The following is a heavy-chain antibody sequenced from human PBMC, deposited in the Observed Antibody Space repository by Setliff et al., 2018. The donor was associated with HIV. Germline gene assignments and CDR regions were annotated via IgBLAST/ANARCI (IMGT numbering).Heavy chain of an antibody. Sequence: SETLSLTCTVSGGSISSYCWNWIRQSPGRGLEWIGFIFSSGSTKYNPSLQSRVTMSADTPNNRFALKLSSVTAADTAVYYCARRAVQDGSVTSSNWFESWGQGTLVTVSS. CDR2: IFSSGST. J-gene: IGHJ5*01. V-gene: IGHV4-4*09. D-gene: IGHD2-2*01. CDR1: GGSISSYC. CDR3: ARRAVQDGSVTSSNWFES.